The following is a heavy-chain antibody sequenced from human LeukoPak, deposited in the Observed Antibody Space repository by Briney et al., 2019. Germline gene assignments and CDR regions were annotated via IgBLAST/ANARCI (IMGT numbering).Heavy chain of an antibody. CDR1: GGTFSSYA. D-gene: IGHD3-3*01. J-gene: IGHJ6*02. CDR3: ARSVLEVIGSVGMLHGMDV. CDR2: IIPIFGIA. Sequence: ASVKVSCKASGGTFSSYAISWVRQAPGQGLEWMGRIIPIFGIANYAQKFQGRVTITADKSTSTAYMELSSLRSEDTAVYYCARSVLEVIGSVGMLHGMDVWGQGTTVTVSS. V-gene: IGHV1-69*04.